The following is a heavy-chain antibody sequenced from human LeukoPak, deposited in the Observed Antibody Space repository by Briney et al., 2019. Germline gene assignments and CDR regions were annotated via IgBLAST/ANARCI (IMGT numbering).Heavy chain of an antibody. J-gene: IGHJ4*02. CDR2: IYYSGST. CDR1: GGSISTSSYY. CDR3: AREYSSSWYHALLYFDY. V-gene: IGHV4-39*02. D-gene: IGHD6-13*01. Sequence: SETLSLTCTVSGGSISTSSYYWGWIRQPPGKGLEWIGSIYYSGSTYYDPSLKSRVTISVDTSKNQFSLKLSSVTAADTAVYYCAREYSSSWYHALLYFDYWGQGTLVTVSS.